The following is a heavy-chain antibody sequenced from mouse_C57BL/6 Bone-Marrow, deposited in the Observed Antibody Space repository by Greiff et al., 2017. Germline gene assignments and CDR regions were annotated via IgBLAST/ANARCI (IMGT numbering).Heavy chain of an antibody. CDR1: GFTFSDYG. Sequence: EVHLVESGGGLVKPGGSLKLSCAASGFTFSDYGMHWVRQAPEKGLEWVAYISSGSSTIYYADTVKGRFTISRDNAKNTLFLQMTSLRSEDTAMYYCAGGYGSSYAPWLAYWGQGTLVTVSA. CDR3: AGGYGSSYAPWLAY. J-gene: IGHJ3*01. CDR2: ISSGSSTI. D-gene: IGHD1-1*01. V-gene: IGHV5-17*01.